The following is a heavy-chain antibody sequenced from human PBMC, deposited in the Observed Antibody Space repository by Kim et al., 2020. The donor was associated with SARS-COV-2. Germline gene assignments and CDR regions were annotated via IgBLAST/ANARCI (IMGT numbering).Heavy chain of an antibody. Sequence: GGSLRLSCAASGFMFSTYSMTWVRQTPGKGLEWLSSINSDKTYLYYADSLKGRSAISRDDANNSLYLQMTDLRVDDTAVYYCARDRGSGGPLDHWYF. V-gene: IGHV3-21*01. D-gene: IGHD2-15*01. CDR3: ARDRGSGGPLDHWYF. J-gene: IGHJ2*01. CDR2: INSDKTYL. CDR1: GFMFSTYS.